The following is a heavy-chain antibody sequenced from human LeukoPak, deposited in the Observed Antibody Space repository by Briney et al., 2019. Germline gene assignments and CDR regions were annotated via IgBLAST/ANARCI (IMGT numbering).Heavy chain of an antibody. J-gene: IGHJ3*02. V-gene: IGHV4-34*08. Sequence: PGGSLRLSCAASGFTFSSYWMSWVRQAPGKGLEWIGEINHSGSTNYNPSLKSRVTISVDTSKNQFSLKLSSVTAADTAVYYCAGLVVVTAIDAFDIWGQGTMVTVSS. CDR3: AGLVVVTAIDAFDI. CDR1: GFTFSSYW. D-gene: IGHD2-21*02. CDR2: INHSGST.